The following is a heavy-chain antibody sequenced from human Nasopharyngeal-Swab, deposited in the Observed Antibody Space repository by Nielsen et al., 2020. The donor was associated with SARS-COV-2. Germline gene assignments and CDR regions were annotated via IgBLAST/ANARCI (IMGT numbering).Heavy chain of an antibody. V-gene: IGHV1-3*01. CDR3: ARGVVAVAGPDFDY. CDR2: INAGNGNT. Sequence: SVKVSCQASGYTFTRYALHWVRPAPGQRLEWMGWINAGNGNTKYSQKFQGRVTITRETSASTAYMELSSMRSEDPAVYYCARGVVAVAGPDFDYWGQGTLVTVSS. D-gene: IGHD6-19*01. J-gene: IGHJ4*02. CDR1: GYTFTRYA.